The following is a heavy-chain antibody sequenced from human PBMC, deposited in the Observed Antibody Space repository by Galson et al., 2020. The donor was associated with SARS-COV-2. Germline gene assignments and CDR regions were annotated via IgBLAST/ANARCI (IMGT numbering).Heavy chain of an antibody. CDR1: GYTFTDXX. CDR2: INXXXXXX. CDR3: ARLRYYDVLTGYIVDV. V-gene: IGHV1-2*02. J-gene: IGHJ6*02. D-gene: IGHD3-9*01. Sequence: ASVKVSCKASGYTFTDXXXXWXXXAPAQGLEWMGXINXXXXXXNYAQKFEGRVTMTRDTSITTAYMELSRLRADDTAVYYCARLRYYDVLTGYIVDVWGQGTMVTVSS.